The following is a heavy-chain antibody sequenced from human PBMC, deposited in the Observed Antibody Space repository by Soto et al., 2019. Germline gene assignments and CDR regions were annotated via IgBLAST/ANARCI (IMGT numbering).Heavy chain of an antibody. V-gene: IGHV3-7*03. CDR3: TSDRYPRFYHGSGSYPYY. D-gene: IGHD3-10*01. Sequence: PGVPQRLSYGASGLKFRSLGMSWVRQAPGKGLEWVANIKTDGSETHYVDSVKGRFTISRDNPKTSLYLQMNSLRVEDTAVYFCTSDRYPRFYHGSGSYPYYWGQGTPVTLSS. J-gene: IGHJ4*02. CDR2: IKTDGSET. CDR1: GLKFRSLG.